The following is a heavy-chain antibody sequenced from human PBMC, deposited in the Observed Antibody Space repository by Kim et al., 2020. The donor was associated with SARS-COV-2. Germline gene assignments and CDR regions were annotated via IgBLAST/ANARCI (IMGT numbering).Heavy chain of an antibody. V-gene: IGHV4-31*03. D-gene: IGHD3-10*01. CDR2: IYYSGST. J-gene: IGHJ6*02. CDR1: GGSISSGGYY. Sequence: SETLSLTCTVSGGSISSGGYYWSWIRQHPGKGLEWIGYIYYSGSTYYNPSLKSRVTISVDTSKNQFSLKLSSVTAADTAVYYCARDFRYYGSGSYYNWGMDVWGQGTTVTVSS. CDR3: ARDFRYYGSGSYYNWGMDV.